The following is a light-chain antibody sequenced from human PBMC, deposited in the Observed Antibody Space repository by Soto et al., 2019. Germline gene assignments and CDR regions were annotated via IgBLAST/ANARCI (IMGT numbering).Light chain of an antibody. V-gene: IGKV3-20*01. CDR2: GAS. Sequence: EIVLTQSPGTLSLSPGERATLSCRTSQSVISTYLAWYQQKPGQAPRLLIYGASSRATGIPDRFSGSGSGTDFTLTISRLEPEDFAVYYCQQYGSSPITFGQGTRLEIK. CDR1: QSVISTY. J-gene: IGKJ5*01. CDR3: QQYGSSPIT.